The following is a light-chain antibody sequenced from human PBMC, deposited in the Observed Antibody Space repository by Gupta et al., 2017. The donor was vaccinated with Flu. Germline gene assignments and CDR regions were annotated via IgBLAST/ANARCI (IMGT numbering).Light chain of an antibody. Sequence: DTVTITCRASQSISSYLNWYQQKPGKAPKLLIFAASSLQSGVPSRFSGSGSGTDFTLTISSLQPEDFATYFCQQSYSSPRYTFGQGTKVEIK. V-gene: IGKV1-39*01. J-gene: IGKJ2*01. CDR1: QSISSY. CDR2: AAS. CDR3: QQSYSSPRYT.